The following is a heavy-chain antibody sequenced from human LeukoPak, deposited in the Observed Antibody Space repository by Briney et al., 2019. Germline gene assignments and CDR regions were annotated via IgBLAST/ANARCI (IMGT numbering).Heavy chain of an antibody. D-gene: IGHD3-10*01. CDR1: GFSFKTSG. Sequence: PGGSLRLSCAASGFSFKTSGMHWVRQAPGKGLEWVEIIWYDGSNRFYADSVKGRFTISRDNSKSTLYLQMNSLRAEDTAVYFCASGLVGGSFDYWGQGTLVTVSS. CDR2: IWYDGSNR. V-gene: IGHV3-33*03. CDR3: ASGLVGGSFDY. J-gene: IGHJ4*02.